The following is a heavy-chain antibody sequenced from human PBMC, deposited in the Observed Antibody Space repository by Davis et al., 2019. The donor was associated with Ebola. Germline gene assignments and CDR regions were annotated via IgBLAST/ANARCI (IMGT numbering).Heavy chain of an antibody. Sequence: MLSETLSLICTVSGGSISSYYWSWIRQPPGKGLEWIGYIYYSGSTNYNPSLKSRVTISVDTSKNQFSLKLSSVTAADTAVYYCARSKYWFDPWGQGTLVTVSS. CDR3: ARSKYWFDP. CDR2: IYYSGST. J-gene: IGHJ5*02. V-gene: IGHV4-59*01. CDR1: GGSISSYY.